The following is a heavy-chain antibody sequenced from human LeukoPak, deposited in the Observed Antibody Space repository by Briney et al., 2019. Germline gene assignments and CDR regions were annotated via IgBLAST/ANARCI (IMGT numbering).Heavy chain of an antibody. J-gene: IGHJ4*02. CDR1: GGSFSGYY. V-gene: IGHV4-34*01. D-gene: IGHD6-19*01. Sequence: SETLSFTCAVYGGSFSGYYWSWIRQPPGKGLEWIGEINHSGSTNYNPSLKSRVTISVDTSKNQFSLKLSSVTAADTAVYYCARRSRSSGWYRDDYWGQGTLVTVSS. CDR3: ARRSRSSGWYRDDY. CDR2: INHSGST.